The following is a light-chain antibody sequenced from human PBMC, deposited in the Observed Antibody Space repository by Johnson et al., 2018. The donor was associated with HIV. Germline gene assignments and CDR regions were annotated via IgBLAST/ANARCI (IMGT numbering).Light chain of an antibody. CDR2: DNN. CDR3: GPGDSSLSAYV. Sequence: QSVLTQPPSVSAAPGQKVTISCSGSSSNIGNNYVSWYQQLPGTAPKLLIYDNNKRPSGIPDRFSGSKSGTSATLGITGLQTGDEADYDCGPGDSSLSAYVFGTGTKVTVL. CDR1: SSNIGNNY. J-gene: IGLJ1*01. V-gene: IGLV1-51*01.